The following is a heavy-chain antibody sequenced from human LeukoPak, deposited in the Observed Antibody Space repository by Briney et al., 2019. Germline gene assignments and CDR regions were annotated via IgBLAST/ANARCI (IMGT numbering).Heavy chain of an antibody. Sequence: GGSLRLSCAASGFTFSSYDMHWVRQATGKGLEWVSAIGTAGDPYYPGSVKGRFTISRENAKNSLYLQMNSLRAGDTAVYYRARGAARYYDSSGYAFDIWGQGTMVTVSS. J-gene: IGHJ3*02. CDR2: IGTAGDP. CDR1: GFTFSSYD. V-gene: IGHV3-13*05. D-gene: IGHD3-22*01. CDR3: ARGAARYYDSSGYAFDI.